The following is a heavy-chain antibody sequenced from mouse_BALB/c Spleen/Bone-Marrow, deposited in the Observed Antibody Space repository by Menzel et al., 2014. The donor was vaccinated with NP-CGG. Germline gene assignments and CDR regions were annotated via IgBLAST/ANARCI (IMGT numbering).Heavy chain of an antibody. CDR2: IWSDGST. Sequence: VQGVESGPGLVAPSQSLSITCTVSGFSLTSYGVSWVRQPPGKGLEWLGVIWSDGSTNYHSALISRLSISKDNSKSQVFLKLNSLRTDDTATYYCAKYGTPAYWGQGTLVTVSA. CDR3: AKYGTPAY. CDR1: GFSLTSYG. V-gene: IGHV2-3*01. J-gene: IGHJ3*01. D-gene: IGHD1-1*01.